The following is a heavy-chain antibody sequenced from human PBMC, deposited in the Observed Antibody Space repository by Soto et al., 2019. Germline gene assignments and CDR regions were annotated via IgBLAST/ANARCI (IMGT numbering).Heavy chain of an antibody. CDR2: IIPIFGTA. J-gene: IGHJ4*02. CDR1: GGTFSSYA. D-gene: IGHD3-22*01. CDR3: ARPYYYDSSGYWGQFDY. V-gene: IGHV1-69*01. Sequence: QVQLVQSGAEVKKPGSSVKVSCKASGGTFSSYAISWVRQAPGQGLEWMGGIIPIFGTANYAQKFQGRVTITADESTSTAYVELSSVRSEDTAVYYCARPYYYDSSGYWGQFDYWGQGTLVTVSS.